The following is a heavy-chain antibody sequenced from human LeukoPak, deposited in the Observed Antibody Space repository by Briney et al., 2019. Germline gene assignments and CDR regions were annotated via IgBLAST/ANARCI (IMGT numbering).Heavy chain of an antibody. CDR1: GFTLSTYS. D-gene: IGHD3-22*01. J-gene: IGHJ4*02. V-gene: IGHV3-23*01. Sequence: GGSLRLSCAASGFTLSTYSMSWVRQAPGKGLEWVSTVTKTGGATYYVDSVKGRFTISRDNSKNMLFLQMESLRAEDTAVYYCAKGSSAYYYDYWGQGTLVTVSS. CDR2: VTKTGGAT. CDR3: AKGSSAYYYDY.